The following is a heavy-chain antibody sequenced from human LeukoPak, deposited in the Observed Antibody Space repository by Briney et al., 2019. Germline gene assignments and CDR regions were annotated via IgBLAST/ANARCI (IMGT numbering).Heavy chain of an antibody. V-gene: IGHV4-59*01. CDR1: GGSISSYY. CDR3: ARGGGSSGYFDY. D-gene: IGHD3-22*01. Sequence: SETPSLTCTVSGGSISSYYWSRIRQPPGKGLEWIGYIYYSGSTNYNPSLKSRVTISVDTSKNQFSLKLSSVTAADTAVYYCARGGGSSGYFDYWGQGTLVTVSS. CDR2: IYYSGST. J-gene: IGHJ4*02.